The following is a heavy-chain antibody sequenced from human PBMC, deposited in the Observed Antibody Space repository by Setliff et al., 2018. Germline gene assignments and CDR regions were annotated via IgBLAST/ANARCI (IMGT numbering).Heavy chain of an antibody. D-gene: IGHD6-19*01. CDR1: GGSISSYY. V-gene: IGHV4-34*01. CDR2: INHSGST. Sequence: KPSETLSLTCTVSGGSISSYYWSWIRQPPGKGLEWIGEINHSGSTNYNPSLKSRVTISVDTSKNQFSLKLSSVTAADTAVYYCARAIYSSGWYLRYYYYMDVWGKGTTVTVSS. CDR3: ARAIYSSGWYLRYYYYMDV. J-gene: IGHJ6*03.